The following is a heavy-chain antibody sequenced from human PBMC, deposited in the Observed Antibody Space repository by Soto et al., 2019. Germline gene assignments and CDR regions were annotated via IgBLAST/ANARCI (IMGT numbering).Heavy chain of an antibody. D-gene: IGHD3-10*01. V-gene: IGHV6-1*01. Sequence: SQTLSLTCAISGDSVSSNSAAWNWIRQSPSRGLEWLGRTYYRPKWYNDYAVSVKSRITINPDTSKNQFSLQLNSVTPEDTAVYYCARDLPGKYGSWSPVDAFDIWGQGTTVSVS. CDR3: ARDLPGKYGSWSPVDAFDI. CDR2: TYYRPKWYN. CDR1: GDSVSSNSAA. J-gene: IGHJ3*02.